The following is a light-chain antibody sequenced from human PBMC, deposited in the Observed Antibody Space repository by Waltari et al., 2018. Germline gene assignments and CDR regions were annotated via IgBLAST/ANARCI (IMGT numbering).Light chain of an antibody. CDR1: NSNIGSSP. CDR3: ASWDYRLNGIL. Sequence: QSVMTQPPSASGTPGQRVTISCSGSNSNIGSSPVNWSQPLPGAAPKVLIYSVKRRPSGVPDRFSGSKSGTSASLAITGLQSEDEADYYCASWDYRLNGILFGGGTRLTVL. V-gene: IGLV1-44*01. J-gene: IGLJ2*01. CDR2: SVK.